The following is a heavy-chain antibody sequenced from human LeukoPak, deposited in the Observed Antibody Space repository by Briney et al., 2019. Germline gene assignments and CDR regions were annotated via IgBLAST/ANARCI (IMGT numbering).Heavy chain of an antibody. Sequence: PSETLSLTCTVSGGSISSYYWSWIRQPPGKGLEWIGYIYYSGSTNYNPSLKSRVTISVDTSKNQFSLKLSSVTAADAAVYYCAREGFLGWHRMDVWGQGTTVTVSS. J-gene: IGHJ6*02. CDR3: AREGFLGWHRMDV. CDR1: GGSISSYY. D-gene: IGHD3-3*01. CDR2: IYYSGST. V-gene: IGHV4-59*01.